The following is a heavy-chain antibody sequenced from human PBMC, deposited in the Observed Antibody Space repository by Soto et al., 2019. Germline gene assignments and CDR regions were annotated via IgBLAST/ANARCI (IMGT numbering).Heavy chain of an antibody. D-gene: IGHD3-3*01. CDR2: ISGSGRST. CDR1: GITFRNYA. J-gene: IGHJ4*02. V-gene: IGHV3-23*01. CDR3: VEGGTYYDFLTDY. Sequence: EVQLLESGGGLVQPGGSLRLSCAASGITFRNYAMTWVRQAPGKGLEWVSAISGSGRSTYYADSVKGRFTISRDNSKNTLYLQMDSLRAEDTAVYYCVEGGTYYDFLTDYWGQGTLVTVSS.